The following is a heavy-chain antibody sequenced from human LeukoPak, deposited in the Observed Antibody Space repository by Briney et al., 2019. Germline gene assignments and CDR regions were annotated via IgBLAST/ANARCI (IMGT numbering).Heavy chain of an antibody. D-gene: IGHD6-19*01. J-gene: IGHJ4*02. CDR1: GGSISSYY. CDR3: ARESIAVAGTFDY. CDR2: SYTSWST. V-gene: IGHV4-4*07. Sequence: PSETLSLTCTVSGGSISSYYWSWIRQPAGKGLEWIGRSYTSWSTNDNPSLKRRVTMAVDTYQNQFSLKLRSVTAADTAVYYCARESIAVAGTFDYWGQGTLVTVSS.